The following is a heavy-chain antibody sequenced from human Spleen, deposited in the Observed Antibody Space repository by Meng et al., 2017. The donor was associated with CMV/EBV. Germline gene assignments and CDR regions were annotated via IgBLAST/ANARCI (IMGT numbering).Heavy chain of an antibody. Sequence: GSLRLSCAVYGGSLSDHYWNWIRQPPGKGLEWIGEITHSGATNYNMSLSSRVTMSVDTSNNQFSLKLSSVTAADTAVYYCAASYGSGGYYDWFDPWGQGTQVTVSS. CDR2: ITHSGAT. V-gene: IGHV4-34*01. J-gene: IGHJ5*02. CDR3: AASYGSGGYYDWFDP. CDR1: GGSLSDHY. D-gene: IGHD3-10*01.